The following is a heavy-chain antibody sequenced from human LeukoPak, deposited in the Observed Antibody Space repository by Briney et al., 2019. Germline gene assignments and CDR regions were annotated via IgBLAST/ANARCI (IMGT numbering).Heavy chain of an antibody. Sequence: PSETLSLTCTVSGGSISNYYWSWIRQPAGKGLEWIGRIYPRGSTTYSSSLKSRVTMSADTSENHFSLNLTSLTAADTAVYYCARGRYCTATTCDAGGDAFDIWGQGTMVTVSS. V-gene: IGHV4-4*07. CDR2: IYPRGST. CDR3: ARGRYCTATTCDAGGDAFDI. J-gene: IGHJ3*02. D-gene: IGHD2-2*01. CDR1: GGSISNYY.